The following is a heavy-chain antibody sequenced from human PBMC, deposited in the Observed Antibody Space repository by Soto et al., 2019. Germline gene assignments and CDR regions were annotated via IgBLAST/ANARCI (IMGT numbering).Heavy chain of an antibody. CDR3: ASTYSSSFGWFDP. Sequence: QVQLQESGPGLVKPSETLSLTYTVSGGSISSYYWSWIRQPPGKGLEWIGYIYYSGSTNYNPSLKSRVTISVDTSKNQFSLKLSSVTAADTAVYYCASTYSSSFGWFDPWGQGTLVTVSS. D-gene: IGHD6-13*01. CDR2: IYYSGST. CDR1: GGSISSYY. J-gene: IGHJ5*02. V-gene: IGHV4-59*01.